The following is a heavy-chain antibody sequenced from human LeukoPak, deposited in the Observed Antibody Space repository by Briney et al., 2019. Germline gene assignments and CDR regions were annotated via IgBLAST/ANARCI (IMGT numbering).Heavy chain of an antibody. J-gene: IGHJ4*02. CDR2: IYPGDSDT. CDR1: GYSFTSYW. D-gene: IGHD3-9*01. V-gene: IGHV5-51*01. CDR3: ARAPLGFDWLLLSPGDVPPPAFDY. Sequence: GESLKISCKGSGYSFTSYWIGWVRQMPGEGLEWMGIIYPGDSDTRYSPSFQGQVTISADKSISTAYLQWSSLKASDTAMYYCARAPLGFDWLLLSPGDVPPPAFDYWGQGTLVAVSS.